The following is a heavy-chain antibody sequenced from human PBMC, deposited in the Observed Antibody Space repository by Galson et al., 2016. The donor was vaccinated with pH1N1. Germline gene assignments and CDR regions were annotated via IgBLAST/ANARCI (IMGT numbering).Heavy chain of an antibody. J-gene: IGHJ3*02. Sequence: QSGAEVKKPGESLKISCKASGYRFTSYWIAWVRQVPGKGLEWVGVVNPGGFTIRYGPPFQGQVTISSDKSINTAYLQWISLKASDTATYYCARQYDFGDYRGNAFDIWGQGTMVIVSS. V-gene: IGHV5-51*03. D-gene: IGHD4-17*01. CDR2: VNPGGFTI. CDR1: GYRFTSYW. CDR3: ARQYDFGDYRGNAFDI.